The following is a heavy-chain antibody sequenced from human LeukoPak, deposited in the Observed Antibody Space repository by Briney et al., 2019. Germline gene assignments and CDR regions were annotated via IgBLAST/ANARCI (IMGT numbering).Heavy chain of an antibody. Sequence: GGSLRLSCAASGFTFSIYAMSWVRQVPGKGLEWVSAFSGSGYSTYYADSVKGRFTISRDNSKNTLYLQMNSLRAEDTAVYYCARGDYFDYWGQGTLVTVSS. CDR1: GFTFSIYA. V-gene: IGHV3-23*01. CDR2: FSGSGYST. J-gene: IGHJ4*02. CDR3: ARGDYFDY.